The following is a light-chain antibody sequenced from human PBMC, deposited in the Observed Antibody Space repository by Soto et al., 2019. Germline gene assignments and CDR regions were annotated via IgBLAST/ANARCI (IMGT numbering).Light chain of an antibody. CDR1: QSFHNY. Sequence: EIVLTQSPATLSLSPGERATLSCRASQSFHNYLAWYQQKPGQAPRLLIHDASIRATCIPSRFSGSGSGTDFTLTISSLALEDFAVYYCRHRGGFTFGPGTRVDI. CDR2: DAS. J-gene: IGKJ3*01. CDR3: RHRGGFT. V-gene: IGKV3-11*01.